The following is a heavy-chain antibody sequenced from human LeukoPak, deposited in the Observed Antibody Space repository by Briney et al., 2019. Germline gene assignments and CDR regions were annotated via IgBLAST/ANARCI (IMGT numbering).Heavy chain of an antibody. CDR3: AGEGDRFGELLL. D-gene: IGHD3-10*01. CDR1: GYTFTSYA. Sequence: GASVKVSCKASGYTFTSYAMHWVRQAPGQRLEWMGWINAGNGNTKYSQKFQGRVTITRDTSASTAYMELSSLRSEDTAVYYCAGEGDRFGELLLGGQGTLVTVSS. V-gene: IGHV1-3*01. CDR2: INAGNGNT. J-gene: IGHJ4*02.